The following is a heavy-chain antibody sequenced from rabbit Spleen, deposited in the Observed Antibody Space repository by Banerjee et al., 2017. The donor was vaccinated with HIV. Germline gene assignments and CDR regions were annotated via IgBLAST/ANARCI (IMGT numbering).Heavy chain of an antibody. D-gene: IGHD1-1*01. CDR3: ARSASASGTYMSL. V-gene: IGHV1S40*01. Sequence: QQLEESGGDLVKPGASLTLTCTASGFSFSSGYYMCWVRQAPGKGLEWIACIGIGSGSTYYASWAKGRFTISKTSSTTVTLQMTSLTAADTSTYFCARSASASGTYMSLWGPGTLVTVS. J-gene: IGHJ4*01. CDR1: GFSFSSGYY. CDR2: IGIGSGST.